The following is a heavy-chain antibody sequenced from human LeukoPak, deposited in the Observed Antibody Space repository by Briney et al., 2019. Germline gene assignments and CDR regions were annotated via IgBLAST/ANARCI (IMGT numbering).Heavy chain of an antibody. V-gene: IGHV4-38-2*02. Sequence: SETLSLTCTVSGYSISSGYYWGWIRQPPGKGLEWIGSIYHSGSTYYNPSLKSRVTISVDTSKYQFSLKLSSVTAADTAVYYCARSASGYDLYYFDYWGQGTLVTVSS. D-gene: IGHD5-12*01. CDR3: ARSASGYDLYYFDY. CDR2: IYHSGST. CDR1: GYSISSGYY. J-gene: IGHJ4*02.